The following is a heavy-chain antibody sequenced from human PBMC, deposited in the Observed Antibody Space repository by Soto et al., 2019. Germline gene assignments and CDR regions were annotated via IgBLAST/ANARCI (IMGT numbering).Heavy chain of an antibody. D-gene: IGHD2-15*01. Sequence: QVQLQQWGAGLLKPSETLSLTCAVYGGSFSGYYWSWIRQPPGKGLEWIGEINHSGSTNYNPSLKSRVTISVDTSKNQFSLKLSSVTAADTAVYYCARGSEYCSGGSCYPYYFDYWGQGTLVTVSS. V-gene: IGHV4-34*01. CDR2: INHSGST. CDR3: ARGSEYCSGGSCYPYYFDY. J-gene: IGHJ4*02. CDR1: GGSFSGYY.